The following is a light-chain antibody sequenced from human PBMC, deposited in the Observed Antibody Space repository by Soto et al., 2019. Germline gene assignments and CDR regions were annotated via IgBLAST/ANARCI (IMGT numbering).Light chain of an antibody. CDR2: GAS. Sequence: EIVFTQSPCALSLYKGERATLSCRASQSVSIANFAWYQQKPGQAPRLLIYGASSRATGIPDRFSGSGSGTDFTLTISRLETEDFGVYFCQQYDNWPLTFGGGTKVAI. CDR1: QSVSIAN. J-gene: IGKJ4*01. CDR3: QQYDNWPLT. V-gene: IGKV3-20*01.